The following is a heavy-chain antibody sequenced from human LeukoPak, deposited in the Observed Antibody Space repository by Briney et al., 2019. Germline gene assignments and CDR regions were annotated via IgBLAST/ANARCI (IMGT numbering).Heavy chain of an antibody. CDR1: GFIFSSYS. CDR2: ISSSSSYI. D-gene: IGHD6-13*01. CDR3: TREGITAGADY. J-gene: IGHJ4*02. V-gene: IGHV3-21*01. Sequence: GGSLRLSCAASGFIFSSYSMNWVRPAPGKGLEWVSSISSSSSYIYYADSVKGRFTISRDNARNSLYLQMNSLRAEDTAVYFCTREGITAGADYWGQGTLLTVSS.